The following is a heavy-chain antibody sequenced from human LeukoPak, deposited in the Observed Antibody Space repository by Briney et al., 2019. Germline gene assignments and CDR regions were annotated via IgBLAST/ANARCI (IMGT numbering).Heavy chain of an antibody. CDR1: GFSFSNYG. J-gene: IGHJ3*02. Sequence: GGSLRLSCAASGFSFSNYGMHWVRQAPGKGLEWVAVIWYDGVNKYYADSVKGRFTISRDMPKNTLYLQMNSLRAEDTAVYYCARDLYGSGGDAFDIWGQGTMVTVSS. V-gene: IGHV3-33*01. CDR2: IWYDGVNK. CDR3: ARDLYGSGGDAFDI. D-gene: IGHD3-10*01.